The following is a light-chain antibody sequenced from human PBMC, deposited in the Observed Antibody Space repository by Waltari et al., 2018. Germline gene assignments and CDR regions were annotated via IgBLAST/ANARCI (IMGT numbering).Light chain of an antibody. CDR3: QQHGTLPAT. J-gene: IGKJ1*01. V-gene: IGKV3-20*01. Sequence: EIVLTQSPGTASLSPGERVPLSCRASQSVGSSSLAWYQQKPGQAPRLVIYRASRRATGIPDRFSGSGSGTDFSLTISRLEPEDFAAYYCQQHGTLPATFGQGTKVEIK. CDR2: RAS. CDR1: QSVGSSS.